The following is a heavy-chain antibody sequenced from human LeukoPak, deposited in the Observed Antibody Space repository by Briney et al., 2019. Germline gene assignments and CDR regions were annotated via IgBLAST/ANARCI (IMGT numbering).Heavy chain of an antibody. D-gene: IGHD6-19*01. J-gene: IGHJ5*02. CDR2: INHSGST. V-gene: IGHV4-34*01. CDR1: GGSFSGYY. Sequence: SETLSLTCAVYGGSFSGYYWSWIRQPPGKGLEWIGEINHSGSTNYNPSLKSRVTISVDTSKNQFSLKLSSVTAADTAVYYCAREKWLVLGPRAGWFDPWGQGTLVTVSS. CDR3: AREKWLVLGPRAGWFDP.